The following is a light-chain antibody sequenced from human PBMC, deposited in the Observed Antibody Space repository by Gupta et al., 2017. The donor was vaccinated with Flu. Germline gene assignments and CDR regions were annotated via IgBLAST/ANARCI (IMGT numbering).Light chain of an antibody. V-gene: IGLV3-1*01. J-gene: IGLJ1*01. CDR2: QDT. CDR3: QAWDSSTHYV. Sequence: SYELTQPPSVSVSPGQTARLPCSGDNLGGKYASWYQQKPGQSPVLVIYQDTKRPSGIPERFSGSNSGNTATLTIRGTQAVDEADYYCQAWDSSTHYVFGTGTKVTVL. CDR1: NLGGKY.